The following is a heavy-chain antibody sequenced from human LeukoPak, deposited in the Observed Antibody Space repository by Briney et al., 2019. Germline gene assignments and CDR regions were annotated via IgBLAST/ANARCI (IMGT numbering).Heavy chain of an antibody. CDR3: ARGLVVAATHFDY. J-gene: IGHJ4*02. CDR2: INHSGST. D-gene: IGHD2-15*01. V-gene: IGHV4-34*01. CDR1: GGSFSGYY. Sequence: SETLSLTCAVYGGSFSGYYWSWIRQPPGKGLGWIGEINHSGSTNYNPSLKSRVTISVDTSKNQFSLKLSSVTAADTAVYYCARGLVVAATHFDYWGQGTLVTVSS.